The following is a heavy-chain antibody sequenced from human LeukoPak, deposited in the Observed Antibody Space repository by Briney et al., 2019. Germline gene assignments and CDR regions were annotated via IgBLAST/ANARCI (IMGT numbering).Heavy chain of an antibody. CDR1: GFTFSNYD. Sequence: PGGSLRLSCAASGFTFSNYDMNWVRQAPGKGLEWVSSISTGSDYIYYADSLKGRFTISGDNAKNSLYLHMNSLTAEDTAVYYCARDGAGPSRIAASGSDYWGQGTLVTVSS. CDR3: ARDGAGPSRIAASGSDY. J-gene: IGHJ4*02. V-gene: IGHV3-21*06. D-gene: IGHD6-13*01. CDR2: ISTGSDYI.